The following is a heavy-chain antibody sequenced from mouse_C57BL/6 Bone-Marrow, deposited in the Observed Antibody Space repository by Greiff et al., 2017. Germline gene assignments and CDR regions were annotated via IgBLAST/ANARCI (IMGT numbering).Heavy chain of an antibody. J-gene: IGHJ1*03. V-gene: IGHV14-2*01. CDR2: IDPEDGET. Sequence: EVKLVESGAELVKPGASVKLSCTASGFNIKDYYMHWVKQRTEQGLEWIGRIDPEDGETKYAPKFQGKATITADTSSNTAYLQLSSLTSEDTAVYYCARGTTVVAKDWYFDVWGTGTTVTVSS. D-gene: IGHD1-1*01. CDR3: ARGTTVVAKDWYFDV. CDR1: GFNIKDYY.